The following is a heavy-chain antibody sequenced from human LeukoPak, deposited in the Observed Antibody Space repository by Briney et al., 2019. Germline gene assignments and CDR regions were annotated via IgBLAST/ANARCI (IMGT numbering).Heavy chain of an antibody. CDR3: ARDTSLIAVAGNHFDH. CDR2: INSDGSGT. Sequence: GGSLRLSCAASGVTFSSYWMHWVRQAPGKGLVWVSRINSDGSGTSYADSVKGRFTISRDNAKNTLYLQMNSLRAEDTAVYYCARDTSLIAVAGNHFDHWGQGTLVTVSS. D-gene: IGHD6-19*01. CDR1: GVTFSSYW. J-gene: IGHJ4*02. V-gene: IGHV3-74*01.